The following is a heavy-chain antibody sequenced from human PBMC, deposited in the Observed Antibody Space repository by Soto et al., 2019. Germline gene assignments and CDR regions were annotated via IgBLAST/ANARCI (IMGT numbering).Heavy chain of an antibody. CDR3: ARVGAAAGPYYFDY. CDR2: INAGNGNT. CDR1: GYTFTNYA. D-gene: IGHD6-13*01. J-gene: IGHJ4*02. Sequence: PGPSVKVSCKASGYTFTNYAMHWVRQAPGQRLEWMGWINAGNGNTKYSQKFQGRVTITRDTSASTAYMKLSSLRSEDTAVYYCARVGAAAGPYYFDYWGQGTLVTVSS. V-gene: IGHV1-3*01.